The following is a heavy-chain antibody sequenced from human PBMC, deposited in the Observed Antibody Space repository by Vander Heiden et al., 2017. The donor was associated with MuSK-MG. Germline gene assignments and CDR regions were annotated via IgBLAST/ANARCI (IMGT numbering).Heavy chain of an antibody. D-gene: IGHD1-1*01. CDR2: ISDSGVGT. Sequence: VLLLESAGCLLQPGCSLRPSYASSGSPVRNYGMSWVRQAPAKGLEWVSGISDSGVGTYYADSVKGRFTISRYDSKNTVYLQMNSLRAEDTALYYCAKGRRSSRYLGFDIWSQGPMVTVSA. V-gene: IGHV3-23*01. J-gene: IGHJ3*02. CDR1: GSPVRNYG. CDR3: AKGRRSSRYLGFDI.